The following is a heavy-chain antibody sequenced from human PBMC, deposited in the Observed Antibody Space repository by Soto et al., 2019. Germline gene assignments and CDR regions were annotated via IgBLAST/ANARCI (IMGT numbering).Heavy chain of an antibody. J-gene: IGHJ4*02. D-gene: IGHD3-22*01. V-gene: IGHV4-59*01. CDR3: ARTGTISGYHDY. CDR1: GGFISNFY. CDR2: IYYSGST. Sequence: PSETLSLTCTVSGGFISNFYWSWIRQPPGKGLEWIGYIYYSGSTDYNPSLKSRVSISLDTSNNQFSLQLRSVTAADTAVYYCARTGTISGYHDYRGQGTLVTVS.